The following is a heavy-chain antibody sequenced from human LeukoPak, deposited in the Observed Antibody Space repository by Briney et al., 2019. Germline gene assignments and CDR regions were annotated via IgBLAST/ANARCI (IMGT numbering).Heavy chain of an antibody. CDR3: AKDLVYYGSGSYYNGNY. D-gene: IGHD3-10*01. J-gene: IGHJ4*02. Sequence: GGSLRLSCAASGFTVSSNYMNWVRQAPGEGLEWVSVIYSGGSTYYADSVKGRFTISRDNSKYTLYLQMNSLRAEDTAVYYCAKDLVYYGSGSYYNGNYWGQGTLVTVSS. V-gene: IGHV3-53*01. CDR2: IYSGGST. CDR1: GFTVSSNY.